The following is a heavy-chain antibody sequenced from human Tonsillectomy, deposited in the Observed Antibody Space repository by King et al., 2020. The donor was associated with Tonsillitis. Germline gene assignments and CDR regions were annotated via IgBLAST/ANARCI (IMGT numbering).Heavy chain of an antibody. CDR1: GFTFSSYG. J-gene: IGHJ5*02. V-gene: IGHV3-30*02. Sequence: HVQLVESGGGVVQPGGSLRLSCAASGFTFSSYGMHWVRQAPGKGLEWVAFIRYDGNNKYYADSMKGRFTISRDNFKNTLYLQMNSLRAEDTAVYYCAKGPRWDYGDSWFDPWGQGTLVTVSS. CDR2: IRYDGNNK. D-gene: IGHD4-17*01. CDR3: AKGPRWDYGDSWFDP.